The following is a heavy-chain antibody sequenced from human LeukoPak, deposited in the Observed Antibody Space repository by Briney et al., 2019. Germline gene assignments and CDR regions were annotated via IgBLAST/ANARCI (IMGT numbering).Heavy chain of an antibody. Sequence: ASVKVSCKASGYTFTSYYMHWVRQAPGQGPEWMGIINPSGGSTSYAQKFQGRVTVTRDTSTSTVYMELSSLRSEDTAVYYCARGEQWLAGGYWGQGTLVTVSS. J-gene: IGHJ4*02. CDR3: ARGEQWLAGGY. D-gene: IGHD6-19*01. V-gene: IGHV1-46*01. CDR1: GYTFTSYY. CDR2: INPSGGST.